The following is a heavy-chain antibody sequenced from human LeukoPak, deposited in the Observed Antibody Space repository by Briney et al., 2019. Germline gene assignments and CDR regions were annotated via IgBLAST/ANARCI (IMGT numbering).Heavy chain of an antibody. CDR1: GYTFTRYD. CDR2: MNPNNGNT. CDR3: ARGFYYYGLDV. Sequence: ASVKVSCKASGYTFTRYDINWVRQAPGQGLEWMGGMNPNNGNTGYAQKFQGRVTMTRSTSIDTAYMELNTLTSDDTAAYYCARGFYYYGLDVWGQGTTVTVSS. J-gene: IGHJ6*02. V-gene: IGHV1-8*01.